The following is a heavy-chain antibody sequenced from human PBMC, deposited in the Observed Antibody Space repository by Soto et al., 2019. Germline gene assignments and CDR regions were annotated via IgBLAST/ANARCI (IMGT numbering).Heavy chain of an antibody. Sequence: SETLSLTCAVYGGSFSGYYWSWIRQPPGKGLEWIGEINHSGSTNYNPSLKSRVTISVDTSKNQFSLKLSSVTAADTAVYYCASGYGSGSYYRSWGQGTLVTVSS. J-gene: IGHJ4*02. CDR1: GGSFSGYY. CDR3: ASGYGSGSYYRS. CDR2: INHSGST. V-gene: IGHV4-34*01. D-gene: IGHD3-10*01.